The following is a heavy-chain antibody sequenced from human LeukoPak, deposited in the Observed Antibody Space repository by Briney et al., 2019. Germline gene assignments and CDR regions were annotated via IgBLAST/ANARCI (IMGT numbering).Heavy chain of an antibody. CDR3: AKAGQRAVVVVAAFDY. CDR2: ISGSGGST. V-gene: IGHV3-23*01. D-gene: IGHD2-15*01. J-gene: IGHJ4*02. CDR1: GFTLSSYA. Sequence: GGSLRLSCAASGFTLSSYAMSWVRQAPGNGLVWVSAISGSGGSTYYADSVKGRFTISRDNSKNTLYLQTNSVRAEDTAVYYCAKAGQRAVVVVAAFDYWGQGALVAVSS.